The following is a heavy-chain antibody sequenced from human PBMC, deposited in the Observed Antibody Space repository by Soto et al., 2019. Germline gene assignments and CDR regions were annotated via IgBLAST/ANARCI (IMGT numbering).Heavy chain of an antibody. CDR3: AKIASRSYSSY. D-gene: IGHD1-26*01. Sequence: PGGSLRLSCAASGFTFSTYAMSWARQAPGKGLEWVAAISADGGARYHADSVKGRFTISRDNSRNILYLQMNSLRAEDTAVYYCAKIASRSYSSYWGQGTLVTVS. J-gene: IGHJ4*02. CDR2: ISADGGAR. CDR1: GFTFSTYA. V-gene: IGHV3-23*01.